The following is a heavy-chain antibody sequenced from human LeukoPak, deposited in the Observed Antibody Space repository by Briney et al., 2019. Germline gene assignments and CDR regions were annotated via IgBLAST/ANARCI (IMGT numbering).Heavy chain of an antibody. J-gene: IGHJ6*03. CDR1: GYTFTGYY. CDR2: IIPIFGTA. V-gene: IGHV1-69*13. CDR3: ARDQATTVTRWINYYYYMDV. D-gene: IGHD4-17*01. Sequence: SVKVSCKASGYTFTGYYMHWVRQAPGQGLEWMGGIIPIFGTANYAQKFQGRVTITADESTSTAYMELSSLRSEDTAVYYCARDQATTVTRWINYYYYMDVWGKGTTVTVSS.